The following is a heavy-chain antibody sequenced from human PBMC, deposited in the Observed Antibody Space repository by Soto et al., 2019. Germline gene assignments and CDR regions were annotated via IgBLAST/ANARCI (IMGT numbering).Heavy chain of an antibody. J-gene: IGHJ6*02. CDR1: GGTFSSYA. V-gene: IGHV1-69*06. Sequence: QVQLVQSGAEVKKPGSSVKVSCKASGGTFSSYAISWVRQAPGQGLEWMGGNIPIFGTANYAQKFQGRVTITADKSTSTAYMELSSLRSEDTAVYYCATRGITGTTDYYYGMDVWGQGTTVTVSS. CDR3: ATRGITGTTDYYYGMDV. CDR2: NIPIFGTA. D-gene: IGHD1-7*01.